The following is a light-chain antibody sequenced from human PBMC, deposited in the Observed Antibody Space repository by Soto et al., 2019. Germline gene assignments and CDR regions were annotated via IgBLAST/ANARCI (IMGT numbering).Light chain of an antibody. Sequence: DIQMTQSPSSLSASVGDRVTITCRASQSIRTYLNWYQQKPGKAPKFLIYAASTLQSGVPSRFSGSGSGTDFTLTISSLQPDFFATYYCQQTYSNPRPFCQGTKLDIK. V-gene: IGKV1-39*01. CDR2: AAS. J-gene: IGKJ1*01. CDR1: QSIRTY. CDR3: QQTYSNPRP.